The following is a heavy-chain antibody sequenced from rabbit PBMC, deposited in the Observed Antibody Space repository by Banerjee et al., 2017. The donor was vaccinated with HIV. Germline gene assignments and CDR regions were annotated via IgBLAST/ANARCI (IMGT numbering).Heavy chain of an antibody. Sequence: QQQLEESGGDLVKPGASLTLTCTASGFSFSNNYWLCWVRQAPGKGLEWIACIGAGSNSAYYATWAKGRFTISKTSSTTVTLQMTSLTAADTATHFCARWGGSSGPVWGPGTLVTVS. CDR3: ARWGGSSGPV. CDR2: IGAGSNSA. J-gene: IGHJ4*01. CDR1: GFSFSNNYW. V-gene: IGHV1S45*01. D-gene: IGHD1-1*01.